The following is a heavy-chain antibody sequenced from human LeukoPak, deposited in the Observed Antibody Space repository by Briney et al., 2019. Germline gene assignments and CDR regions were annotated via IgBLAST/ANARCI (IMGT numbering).Heavy chain of an antibody. V-gene: IGHV1-2*02. D-gene: IGHD1-26*01. CDR3: AKGTQGGSYIFDC. CDR2: INPSSGGT. J-gene: IGHJ4*02. Sequence: ASVKVSCKASGYTFTGYYMHWVRQAPGQGPEWMGWINPSSGGTHYAQKYQGRFTISRDNSKNTLYLEMKSLRADDTAVYYCAKGTQGGSYIFDCWGQGTLVTVSS. CDR1: GYTFTGYY.